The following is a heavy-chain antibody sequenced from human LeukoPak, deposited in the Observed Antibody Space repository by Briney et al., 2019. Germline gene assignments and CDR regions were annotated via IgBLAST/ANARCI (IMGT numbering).Heavy chain of an antibody. J-gene: IGHJ4*02. V-gene: IGHV1-69*13. CDR3: ARAYCSSTSCFTHFDY. CDR1: GGTFSSYA. CDR2: IIPIFGTA. D-gene: IGHD2-2*02. Sequence: ASVKVSCKASGGTFSSYAISWVRQAPRQGLEWMGGIIPIFGTANYAQKFQGRVTITADESTSTAYMELSSLRSEDTAVYYCARAYCSSTSCFTHFDYWGQGTLVTVSS.